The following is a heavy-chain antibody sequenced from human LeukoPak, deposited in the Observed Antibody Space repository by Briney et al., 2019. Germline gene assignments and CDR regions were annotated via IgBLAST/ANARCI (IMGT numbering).Heavy chain of an antibody. CDR2: ISSSSSYI. D-gene: IGHD3-9*01. Sequence: GGSLRLSCAASGFTFSSYSMNWVRQAPGKGLEWVSSISSSSSYIYYADSVKGRCTISRDNAKNSLYLQMNSLRAEATAVYYCAGFDFSTSPIWGQGTMVTVSS. J-gene: IGHJ3*02. CDR1: GFTFSSYS. V-gene: IGHV3-21*01. CDR3: AGFDFSTSPI.